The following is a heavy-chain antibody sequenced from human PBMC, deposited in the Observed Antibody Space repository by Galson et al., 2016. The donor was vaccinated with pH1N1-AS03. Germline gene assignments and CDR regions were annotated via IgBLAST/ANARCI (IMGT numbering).Heavy chain of an antibody. CDR1: GGTFSNEG. CDR2: SNPPSRTT. Sequence: SGKVACKASGGTFSNEGSSRGKHAPGQRHQTNRPSNPPSRTTNDTQNIQGRVTITADESTRTAYMELNSLRSADTAVYYCARGRRVAMTGFYYFDSWGQGTPVTVSS. V-gene: IGHV1-69*13. D-gene: IGHD3-9*01. J-gene: IGHJ4*02. CDR3: ARGRRVAMTGFYYFDS.